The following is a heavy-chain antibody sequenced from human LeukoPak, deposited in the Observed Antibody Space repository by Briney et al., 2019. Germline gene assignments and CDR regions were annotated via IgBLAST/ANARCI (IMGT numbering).Heavy chain of an antibody. V-gene: IGHV4-39*01. J-gene: IGHJ4*02. CDR1: GGSISSSSYY. D-gene: IGHD3-22*01. CDR3: ASVPHYYYDSSGYSDY. Sequence: KPSETLSLTXTVSGGSISSSSYYWGRICQPPGKGLEWIESIYYSGNTYYNPSLKSRVTISVDTSKNQFSLKLSSVTAADTAVYYCASVPHYYYDSSGYSDYWGQGTLVTVSS. CDR2: IYYSGNT.